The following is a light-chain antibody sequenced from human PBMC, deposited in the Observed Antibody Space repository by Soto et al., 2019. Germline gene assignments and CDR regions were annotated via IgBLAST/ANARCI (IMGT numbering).Light chain of an antibody. V-gene: IGKV1-5*01. Sequence: DIQMTQSPSTLSASVGDRVTITCRASQSISIWLAWYQQKSGKAPKLLIQDASSLESGVPSRFSGSGSGTEFTLTISSLQPDDFASYYCQQYNNYPYTFGQGTKLEIK. CDR1: QSISIW. CDR3: QQYNNYPYT. J-gene: IGKJ2*01. CDR2: DAS.